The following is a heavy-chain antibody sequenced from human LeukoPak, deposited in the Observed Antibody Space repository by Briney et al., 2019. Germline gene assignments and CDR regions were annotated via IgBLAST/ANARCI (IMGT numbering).Heavy chain of an antibody. D-gene: IGHD3-16*01. CDR1: GFTFSSYA. J-gene: IGHJ4*02. CDR3: GRDVGNGGETADY. CDR2: ISYDGSNK. Sequence: GRSLRLSCAASGFTFSSYAMHWVRQAPGKGLEWVAVISYDGSNKYYADSVKGRFTISRDNSKNTLYLQMNSLRAEDTAVYYCGRDVGNGGETADYWGQGTLVTVSS. V-gene: IGHV3-30-3*01.